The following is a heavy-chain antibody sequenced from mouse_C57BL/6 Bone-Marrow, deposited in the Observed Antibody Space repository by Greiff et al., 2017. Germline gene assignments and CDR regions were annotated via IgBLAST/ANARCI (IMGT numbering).Heavy chain of an antibody. CDR3: ARSEHYYGDY. J-gene: IGHJ2*01. CDR1: GYTFTSYG. CDR2: IYPRSGNT. D-gene: IGHD2-1*01. V-gene: IGHV1-81*01. Sequence: VQLQESGAELARPGASVKLSCKASGYTFTSYGISWVKQRTGQGLEWIGEIYPRSGNTYYNEKFKGKATLTADKSSSTAYMGLRSLTSEDSAVYFCARSEHYYGDYWGQGTTLTVSS.